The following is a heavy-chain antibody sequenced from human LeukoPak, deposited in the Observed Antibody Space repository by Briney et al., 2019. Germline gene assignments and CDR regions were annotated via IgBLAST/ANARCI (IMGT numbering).Heavy chain of an antibody. CDR1: GFTFDDYA. CDR3: AKSQYSSSSFLVGFDP. J-gene: IGHJ5*02. V-gene: IGHV3-9*01. D-gene: IGHD6-6*01. Sequence: PGGSLRLPCAASGFTFDDYAMHWVRQAPGKGLEWVSGISWNSGSIGYADSMKGRFTISRDNAKNSLYLQMNSLRAEDTALYYCAKSQYSSSSFLVGFDPWGRGTLVTVSS. CDR2: ISWNSGSI.